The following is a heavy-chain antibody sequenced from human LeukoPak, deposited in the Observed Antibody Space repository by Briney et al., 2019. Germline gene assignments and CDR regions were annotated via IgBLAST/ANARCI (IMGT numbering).Heavy chain of an antibody. V-gene: IGHV1-3*01. CDR1: GYTFTNYA. CDR3: VRGGPNRSGWTLDY. Sequence: ASVKVSCKASGYTFTNYAFHWVRQAPGQRLEWMGWFNSDTGDTHYSQNFQGRLIITRDTSASTAYMELSSLRPEGTAVFFCVRGGPNRSGWTLDYWGQGTLVTVSS. J-gene: IGHJ4*02. CDR2: FNSDTGDT. D-gene: IGHD6-19*01.